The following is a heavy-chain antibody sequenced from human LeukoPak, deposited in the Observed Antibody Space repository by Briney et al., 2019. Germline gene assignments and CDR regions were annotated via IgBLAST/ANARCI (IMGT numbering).Heavy chain of an antibody. Sequence: ASVKVSCKASGYTFTSYGISWVRQAPGQGLEWMGWISAYNGNTNYAQKLQGRVTMTTDTSTSTAYMELRSLRSDDTAVYYCARDGTGLLWFGELMTGPHFDYWGQGTLVTVSS. CDR2: ISAYNGNT. CDR1: GYTFTSYG. D-gene: IGHD3-10*01. V-gene: IGHV1-18*01. J-gene: IGHJ4*02. CDR3: ARDGTGLLWFGELMTGPHFDY.